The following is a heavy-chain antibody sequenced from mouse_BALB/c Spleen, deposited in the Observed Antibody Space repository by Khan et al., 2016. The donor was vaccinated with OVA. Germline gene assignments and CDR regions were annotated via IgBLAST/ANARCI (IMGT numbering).Heavy chain of an antibody. J-gene: IGHJ3*01. Sequence: QVQLKESGPGLVQPSQSLSITCTVSGFSLNNYSVHWVRQSPGKGLEWLGVIWSAGSTDYNAAFISRLTISKDNSRSQVFFKMNSRQPNDTVIGYWARMGYDYGGRAVFAYWGQGTLVTVSA. CDR3: ARMGYDYGGRAVFAY. CDR1: GFSLNNYS. V-gene: IGHV2-2*02. D-gene: IGHD2-4*01. CDR2: IWSAGST.